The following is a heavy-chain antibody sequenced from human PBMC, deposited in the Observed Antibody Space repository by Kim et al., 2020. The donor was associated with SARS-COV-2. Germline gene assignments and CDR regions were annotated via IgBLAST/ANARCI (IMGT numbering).Heavy chain of an antibody. CDR2: ISYDGSNK. Sequence: GGSLRLSCEASGFTFSSYGMHWVRQAPGKGLEWVAVISYDGSNKYYADSVKGRFTISRDNSKNTLFLQMNSLRAEDTAVYYCAKYSSRWDYYYYVMDVWG. V-gene: IGHV3-33*05. CDR3: AKYSSRWDYYYYVMDV. D-gene: IGHD6-13*01. J-gene: IGHJ6*01. CDR1: GFTFSSYG.